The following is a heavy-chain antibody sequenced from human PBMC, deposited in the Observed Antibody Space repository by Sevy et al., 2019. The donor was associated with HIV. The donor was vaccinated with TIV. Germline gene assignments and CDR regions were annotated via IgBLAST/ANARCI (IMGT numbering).Heavy chain of an antibody. CDR3: ACRHYYGSGSYPDS. D-gene: IGHD3-10*01. CDR2: IKSKTDGGTI. V-gene: IGHV3-15*01. Sequence: GGSLRLSCAASGFTFSNAWMSWVRQAPGKGLEWVGRIKSKTDGGTIDYAAPLKGRFSISRDDSKNTLYLQMNSLKIEDTAVYYCACRHYYGSGSYPDSWGQGILVTVSS. CDR1: GFTFSNAW. J-gene: IGHJ4*02.